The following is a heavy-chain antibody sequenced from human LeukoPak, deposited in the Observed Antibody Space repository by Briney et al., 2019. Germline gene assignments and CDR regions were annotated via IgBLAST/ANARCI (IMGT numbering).Heavy chain of an antibody. Sequence: SETLSLTCTVSGGSISSSSYYWGWIRQPPGKGLEWIGEINHSGSTNYNPSLKSRVTISVDTSKNQFSLKLSSVTAADTAVYYCATQNEGSSLNNWFDPWGQGTLVTVSS. V-gene: IGHV4-39*07. CDR1: GGSISSSSYY. CDR2: INHSGST. J-gene: IGHJ5*02. D-gene: IGHD6-13*01. CDR3: ATQNEGSSLNNWFDP.